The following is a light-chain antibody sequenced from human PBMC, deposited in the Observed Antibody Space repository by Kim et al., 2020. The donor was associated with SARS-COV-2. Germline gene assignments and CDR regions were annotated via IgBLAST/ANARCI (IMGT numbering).Light chain of an antibody. CDR1: QGISSY. Sequence: ASTGDRVTITCRASQGISSYLAWHQQTPGRAPKLLIYAASTLQSGVPSRFSGSGSGTDFTLTISCLQSEDFATYYCQQYYSYPPTFGQGTKVDIK. J-gene: IGKJ1*01. CDR3: QQYYSYPPT. CDR2: AAS. V-gene: IGKV1-8*01.